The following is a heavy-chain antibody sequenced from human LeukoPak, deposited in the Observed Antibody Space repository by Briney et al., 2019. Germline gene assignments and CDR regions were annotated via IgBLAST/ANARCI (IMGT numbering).Heavy chain of an antibody. D-gene: IGHD6-19*01. Sequence: GESLTLSCSASGFTFSSYSMSWLRQAPGKGLEWVESISGSGGSTYYAATVKGRFTISRDNSKNTLYLQMSSLRAEDAAVYYCAKEGSGWYGSFDYWGQGTLVTVSS. V-gene: IGHV3-23*01. CDR2: ISGSGGST. J-gene: IGHJ4*02. CDR1: GFTFSSYS. CDR3: AKEGSGWYGSFDY.